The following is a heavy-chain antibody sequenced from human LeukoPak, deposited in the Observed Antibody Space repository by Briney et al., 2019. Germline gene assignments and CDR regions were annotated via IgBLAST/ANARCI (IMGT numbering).Heavy chain of an antibody. CDR1: GFTFSNYA. J-gene: IGHJ4*02. V-gene: IGHV3-66*01. Sequence: GGSLRLSCAASGFTFSNYAMSWVRQAPGKGLEWVSIIYTGGTTHYADSLNDRFTISRDDSINTLYLQMNSLRAEDTAVYYCARDSSSYYFDYWGQGTLVTVSS. D-gene: IGHD6-6*01. CDR2: IYTGGTT. CDR3: ARDSSSYYFDY.